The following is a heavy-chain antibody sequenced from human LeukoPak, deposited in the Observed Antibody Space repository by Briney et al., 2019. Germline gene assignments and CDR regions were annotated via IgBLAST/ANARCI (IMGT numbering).Heavy chain of an antibody. D-gene: IGHD2-2*03. J-gene: IGHJ5*02. CDR2: IKSDGSVT. V-gene: IGHV3-74*01. CDR3: ARDWIDRGTFDP. CDR1: GFTFSPYY. Sequence: GGSLRLSCAASGFTFSPYYMHWVRQAPGKGLVWVSRIKSDGSVTGYADSVKGRFAISRDNAKNTMYLQMNSLRAEDTAVYYCARDWIDRGTFDPWGQGTLVTVSS.